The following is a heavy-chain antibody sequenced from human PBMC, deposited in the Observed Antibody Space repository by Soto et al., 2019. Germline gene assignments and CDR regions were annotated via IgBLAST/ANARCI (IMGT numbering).Heavy chain of an antibody. CDR2: IYHTGNP. CDR3: ARLKYCGGDCGSFDS. J-gene: IGHJ4*02. V-gene: IGHV4-30-4*01. D-gene: IGHD2-21*02. CDR1: GGPILSGDYC. Sequence: QVQLQESGSVLVKPSQTLSLTCAVSGGPILSGDYCWSWIRQPPGKGLEWLGNIYHTGNPFPNPSLKSRVTISVDTSESQVPQKLTSVTAADTAVDYCARLKYCGGDCGSFDSWGQGALVTVSS.